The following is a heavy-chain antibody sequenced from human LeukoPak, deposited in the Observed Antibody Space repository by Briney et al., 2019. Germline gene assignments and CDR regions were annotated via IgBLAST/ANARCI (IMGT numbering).Heavy chain of an antibody. D-gene: IGHD3-16*01. Sequence: PGGSLRLSCEASGFTFSRYPMHWVRQAPGKGLEYVSAISSNGGSTYYADSVKGRFTISRDNSKNTLFLQIGSLRPEDMAVYYCAREPPGGGFDYWGQGTLVTVSS. CDR1: GFTFSRYP. CDR3: AREPPGGGFDY. V-gene: IGHV3-64*02. CDR2: ISSNGGST. J-gene: IGHJ4*02.